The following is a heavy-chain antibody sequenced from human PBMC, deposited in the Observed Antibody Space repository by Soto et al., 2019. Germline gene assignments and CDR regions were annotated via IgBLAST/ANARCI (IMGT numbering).Heavy chain of an antibody. CDR3: ARRGMNTATFYYYGMDV. J-gene: IGHJ6*02. Sequence: PGESLKISCKGSGYSFTSYWIGWVRQMPGKGLEWMGIIYPGDSDTRYSPSFQGQVTISADKSISTAYLQWSSLKASDTAMYYCARRGMNTATFYYYGMDVWGQGTTVTVSS. CDR2: IYPGDSDT. D-gene: IGHD5-18*01. V-gene: IGHV5-51*01. CDR1: GYSFTSYW.